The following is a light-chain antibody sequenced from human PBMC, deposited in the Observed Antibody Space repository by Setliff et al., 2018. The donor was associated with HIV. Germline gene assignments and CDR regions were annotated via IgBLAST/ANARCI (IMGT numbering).Light chain of an antibody. CDR3: NSKTGDSIYV. CDR1: SSDVGGYNY. CDR2: EVT. J-gene: IGLJ1*01. Sequence: QSVLTQPPSASGSPGQSVTISCTGTSSDVGGYNYVSWYQQHPGKAPKLVIYEVTKRPSGVPDRFSGSKSGNTASLTVSGLQAEDEADYYCNSKTGDSIYVVGSGTKVTVL. V-gene: IGLV2-8*01.